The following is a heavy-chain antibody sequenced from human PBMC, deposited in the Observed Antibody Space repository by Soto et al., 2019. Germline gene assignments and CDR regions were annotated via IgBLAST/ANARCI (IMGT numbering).Heavy chain of an antibody. Sequence: PGGSLRLSCAASGFTFSSYAMSWVRQAPGKGLEWVSAISGSGGSTYYADSVKGRFTISRDNSKNTLYLQMNSLRAEDTAVYYCTKGLVWLGESQPEYCGMDGWVQGTRITVSS. CDR1: GFTFSSYA. D-gene: IGHD3-10*01. CDR3: TKGLVWLGESQPEYCGMDG. J-gene: IGHJ6*02. CDR2: ISGSGGST. V-gene: IGHV3-23*01.